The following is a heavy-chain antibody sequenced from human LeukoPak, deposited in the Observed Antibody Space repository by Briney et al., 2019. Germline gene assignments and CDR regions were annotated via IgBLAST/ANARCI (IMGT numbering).Heavy chain of an antibody. CDR1: GYTFTGYY. Sequence: GASVKVSCKASGYTFTGYYMHWVRQAPGQGLEWMGWMNPNSGNTGYAQKFQGRVTITRNTSISTAYMELSSLRSEDTAVYYCARLYGDYGYYYYYYMDVWGKGTTVTVSS. CDR3: ARLYGDYGYYYYYYMDV. CDR2: MNPNSGNT. V-gene: IGHV1-8*03. D-gene: IGHD4-17*01. J-gene: IGHJ6*03.